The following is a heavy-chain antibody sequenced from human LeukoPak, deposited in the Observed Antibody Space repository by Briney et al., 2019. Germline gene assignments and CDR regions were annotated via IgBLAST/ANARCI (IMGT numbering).Heavy chain of an antibody. Sequence: QTGGSLRLSCAVSGFTCSDYSMNWVRQAPGKGLEWVSYISSSGSTIYYADSVKGRFTISRDNAKNSLYLQMNSLRAEDTAVYYCAELGITMIGGVWGKGTTVTISS. V-gene: IGHV3-48*04. CDR1: GFTCSDYS. CDR3: AELGITMIGGV. D-gene: IGHD3-10*02. J-gene: IGHJ6*04. CDR2: ISSSGSTI.